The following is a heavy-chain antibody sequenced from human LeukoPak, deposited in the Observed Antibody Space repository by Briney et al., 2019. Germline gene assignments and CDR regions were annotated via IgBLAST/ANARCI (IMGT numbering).Heavy chain of an antibody. V-gene: IGHV4-59*01. J-gene: IGHJ4*02. Sequence: PSETLSLTCTVSGGSISSYYWSWIRQPPGKGLEWIGYIYYSGSTNYNPSLKSRVTISVDTSKNQFSLKLSSVTAADTAVYYCARASTYYYHSSGYYFFDYWGQGTLVTVSS. D-gene: IGHD3-22*01. CDR2: IYYSGST. CDR3: ARASTYYYHSSGYYFFDY. CDR1: GGSISSYY.